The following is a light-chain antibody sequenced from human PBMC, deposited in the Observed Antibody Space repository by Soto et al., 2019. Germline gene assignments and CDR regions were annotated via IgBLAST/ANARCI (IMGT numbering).Light chain of an antibody. CDR2: LGS. CDR1: HSLLHSNGYTY. J-gene: IGKJ4*01. CDR3: MQALQTPLT. V-gene: IGKV2-28*01. Sequence: EIVMTQSPLSLPVTPGEPASISCRSSHSLLHSNGYTYLAWYMQKPGQSPQLLIYLGSNRASGVPDRFSGSGSGTDFTLKISRVEAADVGVYYCMQALQTPLTFGGGNKVQI.